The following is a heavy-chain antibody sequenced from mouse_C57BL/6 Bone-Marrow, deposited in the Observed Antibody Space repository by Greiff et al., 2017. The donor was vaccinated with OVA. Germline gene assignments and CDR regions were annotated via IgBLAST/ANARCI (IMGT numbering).Heavy chain of an antibody. CDR3: ARAHYGSIYAMDY. CDR2: INPSSGYT. J-gene: IGHJ4*01. CDR1: GYTFTSYW. D-gene: IGHD1-1*01. V-gene: IGHV1-7*01. Sequence: VQLQQSGAELAKPGASVKLSCKASGYTFTSYWMHWVKQRPGQGLEWIGYINPSSGYTKYNQKFKDKATLTADKSSSTAYMQLSSLTYEDSAVYYCARAHYGSIYAMDYWGQGTSVTVSS.